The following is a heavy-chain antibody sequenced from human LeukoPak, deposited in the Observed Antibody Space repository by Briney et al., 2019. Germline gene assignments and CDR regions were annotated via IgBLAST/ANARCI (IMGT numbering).Heavy chain of an antibody. Sequence: SGGSLRLSCAASGFTFSNTWMNWVRQAPGKGLEWVGRIQSKTDGGTTEYAAHVKGRFTISRDDSKTTLYLQMNSLKTEDTAVYYCATLTVRGVINIWGQGTLVTVSS. CDR2: IQSKTDGGTT. J-gene: IGHJ4*02. V-gene: IGHV3-15*01. CDR1: GFTFSNTW. CDR3: ATLTVRGVINI. D-gene: IGHD3-10*01.